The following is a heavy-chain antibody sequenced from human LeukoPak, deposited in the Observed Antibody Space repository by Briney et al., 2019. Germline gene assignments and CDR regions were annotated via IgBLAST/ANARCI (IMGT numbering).Heavy chain of an antibody. Sequence: SETLSLTCTVSGGSMSSYYWNWIRQPPGKGLEWIGYIYYSGSTNYNPSLKSRVTISVDTSKNQFSLKLSSVTAADTAVYYCARGDYGGNLYYFDYWGQGTLVTVSS. J-gene: IGHJ4*02. D-gene: IGHD4-23*01. CDR3: ARGDYGGNLYYFDY. CDR2: IYYSGST. CDR1: GGSMSSYY. V-gene: IGHV4-59*01.